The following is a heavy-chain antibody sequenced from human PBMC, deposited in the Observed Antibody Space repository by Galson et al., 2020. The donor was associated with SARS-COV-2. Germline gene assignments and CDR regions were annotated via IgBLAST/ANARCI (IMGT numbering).Heavy chain of an antibody. D-gene: IGHD1-26*01. J-gene: IGHJ3*02. CDR1: GLTFSFYA. V-gene: IGHV3-23*01. CDR2: ISGSGDST. CDR3: AKNKRDLLDAFDI. Sequence: GESLKISCGASGLTFSFYAMTWVRQAPGTGLEWVSGISGSGDSTYYVDSVKGRFTISRDNSKNTLFLQMNSLRAEDTAVYYCAKNKRDLLDAFDIWGQGTMVTVSS.